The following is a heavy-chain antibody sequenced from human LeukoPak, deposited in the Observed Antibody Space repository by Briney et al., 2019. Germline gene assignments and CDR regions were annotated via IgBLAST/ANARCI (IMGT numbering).Heavy chain of an antibody. CDR3: AKHRDHYGSYYYGMDV. CDR2: ISGSGGST. Sequence: PGGSLRLSCAASGFTFSSYAMGWVRQAPGKGLEWVSAISGSGGSTYYADSVKGRFTISRDNSKNTLYLQMNSLRAEDTAVYYCAKHRDHYGSYYYGMDVWGQGTTVTVSS. D-gene: IGHD4-17*01. V-gene: IGHV3-23*01. J-gene: IGHJ6*02. CDR1: GFTFSSYA.